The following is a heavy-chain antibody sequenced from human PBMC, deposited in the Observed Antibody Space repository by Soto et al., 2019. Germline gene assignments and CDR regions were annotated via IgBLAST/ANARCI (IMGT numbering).Heavy chain of an antibody. CDR2: IFYSGNT. V-gene: IGHV4-39*01. CDR1: GGSIGSSSYY. D-gene: IGHD3-10*01. Sequence: PSETLSLTCTVSGGSIGSSSYYWGWIRQPPGKGLEWIGSIFYSGNTYYSPSLKGRVTLSVDTSKNQFSVKLTSVTAADAAMYYCARHGKWFRELAAYWFDPWGRGTLVTVSS. J-gene: IGHJ5*02. CDR3: ARHGKWFRELAAYWFDP.